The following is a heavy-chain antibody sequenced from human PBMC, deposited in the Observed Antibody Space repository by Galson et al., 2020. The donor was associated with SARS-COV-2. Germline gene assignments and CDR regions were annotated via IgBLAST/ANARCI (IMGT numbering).Heavy chain of an antibody. CDR3: ARRDHYDFWSGFYTLGY. CDR1: GYTFSSYD. V-gene: IGHV1-8*01. J-gene: IGHJ4*02. Sequence: ASVKVSCKASGYTFSSYDINWVRQATGQGLEWMGWMNPNSGNTGYAQKFQGRVTITRNTSISTAYMELSSLRSKDTAVYYCARRDHYDFWSGFYTLGYWGQGTLVTVSS. CDR2: MNPNSGNT. D-gene: IGHD3-3*01.